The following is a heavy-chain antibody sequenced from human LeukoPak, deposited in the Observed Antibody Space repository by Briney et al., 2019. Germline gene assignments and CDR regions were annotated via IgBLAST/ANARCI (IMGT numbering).Heavy chain of an antibody. Sequence: PSETLSLTCTVSGGSISSHYWSWIRQPPGKGLEWIGYIYYSGSTNYSPSLKSRVTISQDTSKNQFSLKLSSVTAADTAVYYCARGSGWFDPWGQETLVTVSS. J-gene: IGHJ5*02. CDR3: ARGSGWFDP. V-gene: IGHV4-59*11. CDR1: GGSISSHY. CDR2: IYYSGST.